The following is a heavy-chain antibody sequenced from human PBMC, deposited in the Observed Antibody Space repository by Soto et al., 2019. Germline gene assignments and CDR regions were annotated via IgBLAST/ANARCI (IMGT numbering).Heavy chain of an antibody. V-gene: IGHV2-5*02. Sequence: QITLKESGPTLVKPTQTLTLTCTFSGFSLSTSGVGVGWIRQPPGKALEWLALIYWDDDKRYSPSLKSRLTINKDTSKTQVVLTMTNRDPVDTATYYCAHSLIPNWGSRGAFDYWGQGTLVTVSS. D-gene: IGHD7-27*01. J-gene: IGHJ4*02. CDR2: IYWDDDK. CDR3: AHSLIPNWGSRGAFDY. CDR1: GFSLSTSGVG.